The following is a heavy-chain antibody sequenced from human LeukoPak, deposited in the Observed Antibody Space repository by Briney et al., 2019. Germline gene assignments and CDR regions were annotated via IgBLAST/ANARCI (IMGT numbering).Heavy chain of an antibody. Sequence: GGSLRLSCAASGFIFSTYGMYWVRQAPGKGLEWVAFIRHDGSIKNYADSVKGRSTISRDNSKNTLYLQMNSLRAEDTAVYYXXKDSLAXXDYWGQGTXVTV. V-gene: IGHV3-30*02. J-gene: IGHJ4*02. CDR3: XKDSLAXXDY. CDR1: GFIFSTYG. CDR2: IRHDGSIK. D-gene: IGHD3-16*01.